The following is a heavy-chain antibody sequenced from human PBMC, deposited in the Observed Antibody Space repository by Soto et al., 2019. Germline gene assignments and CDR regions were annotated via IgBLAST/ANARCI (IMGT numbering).Heavy chain of an antibody. CDR3: ARDPAVAGTGDDAFDI. Sequence: GGSLRLSCAASGFTFSSYSMNWVRQAPGKGLEWVSSISSSSSYIYYADSVKGRFTISRGNAKNSLYLQMNSLRAEDTAVYYCARDPAVAGTGDDAFDIWGQGTMVTVSS. J-gene: IGHJ3*02. V-gene: IGHV3-21*01. CDR1: GFTFSSYS. CDR2: ISSSSSYI. D-gene: IGHD6-19*01.